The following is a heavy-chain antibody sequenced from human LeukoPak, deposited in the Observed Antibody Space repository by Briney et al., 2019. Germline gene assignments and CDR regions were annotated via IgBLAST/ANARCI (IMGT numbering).Heavy chain of an antibody. CDR2: ISSSGSTI. CDR3: ARDWGGYCSGGSCRPLQSSFDY. J-gene: IGHJ4*02. CDR1: GFTFSSYE. V-gene: IGHV3-48*03. D-gene: IGHD2-15*01. Sequence: PGGSLRLSCAASGFTFSSYEMNWVRQAPGKGLEWVSYISSSGSTIYYADSVKGRFTISRDNSKNTLYLQMNSLRAEDTAVYYCARDWGGYCSGGSCRPLQSSFDYWGQGTLVTVSS.